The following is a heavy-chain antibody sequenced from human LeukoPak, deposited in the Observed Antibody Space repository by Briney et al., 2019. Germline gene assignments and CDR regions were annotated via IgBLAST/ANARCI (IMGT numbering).Heavy chain of an antibody. V-gene: IGHV3-21*01. CDR2: ISSSSSYI. J-gene: IGHJ6*03. D-gene: IGHD2-2*01. Sequence: GGSLRLSCAASGFTFSSYSMNWVRQAPGKGLEWVSSISSSSSYIYYADSVKGRFTISRDNAKNSLYLQMNSLRAEDTAVYYCARDRDCSSTSCPTYYYYYYMDVWGKGTTVTVSS. CDR1: GFTFSSYS. CDR3: ARDRDCSSTSCPTYYYYYYMDV.